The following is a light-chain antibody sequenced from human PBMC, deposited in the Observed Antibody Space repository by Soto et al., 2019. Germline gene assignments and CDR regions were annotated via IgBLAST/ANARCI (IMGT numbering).Light chain of an antibody. V-gene: IGKV3-20*01. CDR1: QSVASAY. CDR2: GSS. Sequence: EIVWTQSPGTLSLSPGERATLSCRASQSVASAYLAWYHHKPGQAPRLLIYGSSSRAVGVPDRISGSRSGTEFTRTISRLEPEHFAVYYCQQYDNSRWTFGQGTTVEAK. CDR3: QQYDNSRWT. J-gene: IGKJ1*01.